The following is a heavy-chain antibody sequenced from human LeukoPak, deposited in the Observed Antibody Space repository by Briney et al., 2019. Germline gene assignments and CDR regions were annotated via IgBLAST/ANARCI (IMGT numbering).Heavy chain of an antibody. CDR2: ISSSGSTI. CDR1: GFTFSSYE. D-gene: IGHD2-2*02. J-gene: IGHJ3*02. Sequence: GGSLRLSCAASGFTFSSYEMNWVRQAPGKGLEWVSYISSSGSTIYYADSVKGRFTISRDNAENSLYLQMNSLRAEDTAVDYCARECCSSTSCYTPCDAFDIWGQGTMVTVSS. V-gene: IGHV3-48*03. CDR3: ARECCSSTSCYTPCDAFDI.